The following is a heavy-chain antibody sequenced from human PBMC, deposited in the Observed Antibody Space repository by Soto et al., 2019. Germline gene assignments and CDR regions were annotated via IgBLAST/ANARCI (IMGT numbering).Heavy chain of an antibody. J-gene: IGHJ4*02. CDR1: GFTFSSYT. V-gene: IGHV3-30-3*01. CDR3: ARALIPYCSRNSCRYFDY. D-gene: IGHD2-8*01. CDR2: ITSDGNIR. Sequence: GGSLRLSCAASGFTFSSYTMHWVRQAPGKGLEWVAVITSDGNIRLYADSVKGRFSISRDTSKDTLYLQMSSLRPEDTAVYYCARALIPYCSRNSCRYFDYWGQGTLVTVSS.